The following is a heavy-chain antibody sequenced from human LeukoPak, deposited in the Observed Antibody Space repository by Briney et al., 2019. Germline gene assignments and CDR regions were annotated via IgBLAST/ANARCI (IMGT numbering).Heavy chain of an antibody. CDR1: GGAFSSYA. CDR3: ARATLVWFGEPRSGNWFDP. Sequence: GASVKVSCKASGGAFSSYAISCVRQAPGQGLEWMGGIIPIFGTANYAQKFQGRVTITADKSTSTAYMELSSLRSEDTAVYYCARATLVWFGEPRSGNWFDPWGQGTLVTVSS. V-gene: IGHV1-69*06. J-gene: IGHJ5*02. CDR2: IIPIFGTA. D-gene: IGHD3-10*01.